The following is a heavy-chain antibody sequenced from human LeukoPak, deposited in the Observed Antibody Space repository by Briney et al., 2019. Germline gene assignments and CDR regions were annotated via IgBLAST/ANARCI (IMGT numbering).Heavy chain of an antibody. Sequence: PGGSLRHSCAASGFTLSSHAMSWVRQAPGKGLEWVSAISGSGGSTYYADSVKGRFTISRDNSKNTLYLQMNSLRAEDTAVYYCAKEGYMVRGVGRPSYFDYWGQGTLVTVSS. CDR1: GFTLSSHA. CDR2: ISGSGGST. CDR3: AKEGYMVRGVGRPSYFDY. J-gene: IGHJ4*02. V-gene: IGHV3-23*01. D-gene: IGHD3-10*01.